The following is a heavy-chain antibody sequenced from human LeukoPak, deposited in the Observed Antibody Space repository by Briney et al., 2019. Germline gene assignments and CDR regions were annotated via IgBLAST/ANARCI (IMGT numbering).Heavy chain of an antibody. Sequence: SETLSLTCTVSGGSISSSSYYWGWIRQPPGKGLEWIGSIYYSGNTYYNPSLKSRVTISVDTSKNQFSLKLSSVTAADTAVYYCATDYDSSGYYGGFHYWGQGTLVTVSS. J-gene: IGHJ4*02. V-gene: IGHV4-39*07. D-gene: IGHD3-22*01. CDR1: GGSISSSSYY. CDR3: ATDYDSSGYYGGFHY. CDR2: IYYSGNT.